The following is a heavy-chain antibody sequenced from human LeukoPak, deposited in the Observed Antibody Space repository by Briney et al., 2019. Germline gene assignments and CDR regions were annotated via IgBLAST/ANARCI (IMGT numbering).Heavy chain of an antibody. CDR1: GGSLSGYY. V-gene: IGHV4-34*01. Sequence: SETLSLTCAVYGGSLSGYYWSWIRQPPGKGLEWIGEINHSGSTNYNPSLKSRVTISVDTSKNQFSLKLSSVTAADTAVYYCARGRRKRYSSSWYSSNHHYYFDYWGQGTLVTVSS. CDR2: INHSGST. D-gene: IGHD6-13*01. CDR3: ARGRRKRYSSSWYSSNHHYYFDY. J-gene: IGHJ4*02.